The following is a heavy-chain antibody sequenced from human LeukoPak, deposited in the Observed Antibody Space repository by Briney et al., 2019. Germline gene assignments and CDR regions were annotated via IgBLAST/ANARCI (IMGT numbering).Heavy chain of an antibody. Sequence: GESLKISCKGSGYSFTTYWIARVRQMPGKGLEWMGIIYPGDSDTRYSPSFQGQVTISADKSITTAYLQWGSLKASDTAMYYCARRGTGALFDFWGQGTLVTVSP. CDR3: ARRGTGALFDF. CDR2: IYPGDSDT. J-gene: IGHJ4*02. V-gene: IGHV5-51*01. D-gene: IGHD1-26*01. CDR1: GYSFTTYW.